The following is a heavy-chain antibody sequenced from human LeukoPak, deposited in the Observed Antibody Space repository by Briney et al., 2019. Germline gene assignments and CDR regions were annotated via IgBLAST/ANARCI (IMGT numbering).Heavy chain of an antibody. CDR2: ISYDGSNK. CDR3: AKDRQWELLMSYFDY. V-gene: IGHV3-30*18. Sequence: GRSLRLSCAASGFTFSSYGMHWVRQAPGKGLEWVAVISYDGSNKYYADSVKGRFTISRDNSKNTVYLQMNSLRAEDTAVYYCAKDRQWELLMSYFDYWGQGTLVTVSS. D-gene: IGHD1-26*01. J-gene: IGHJ4*02. CDR1: GFTFSSYG.